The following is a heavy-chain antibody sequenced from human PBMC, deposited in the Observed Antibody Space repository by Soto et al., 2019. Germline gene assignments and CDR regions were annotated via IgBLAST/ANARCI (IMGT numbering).Heavy chain of an antibody. CDR2: ISGSGGST. V-gene: IGHV3-23*01. D-gene: IGHD6-13*01. CDR3: AKELVLKSRDY. Sequence: EVQLLESGGDLIQPGGSLRLSCVASGITFGSRAMSWVRQAPGEGLEWVSAISGSGGSTYYADSVKGRFTISRDNSKNTLYLQMNSLRAEDTAVYYCAKELVLKSRDYWGQGTLVTVSS. CDR1: GITFGSRA. J-gene: IGHJ4*02.